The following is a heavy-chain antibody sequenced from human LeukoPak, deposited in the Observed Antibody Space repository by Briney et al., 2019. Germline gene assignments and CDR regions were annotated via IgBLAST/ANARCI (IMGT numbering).Heavy chain of an antibody. J-gene: IGHJ4*02. CDR3: ARPGSGWYPYYFDY. V-gene: IGHV3-9*01. D-gene: IGHD6-19*01. CDR2: ISWNSGSI. CDR1: GFTFDDYA. Sequence: GRSLRLSCAASGFTFDDYAMHWVRQAPGKGLEWVSGISWNSGSIGYADSVKGRFTISRDNAKNSLYLQMNSLRAEDTAVYYCARPGSGWYPYYFDYWGQGTLVTVSS.